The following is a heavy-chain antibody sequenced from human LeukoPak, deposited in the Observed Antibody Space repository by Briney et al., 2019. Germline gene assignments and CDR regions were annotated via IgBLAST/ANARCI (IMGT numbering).Heavy chain of an antibody. V-gene: IGHV3-53*01. Sequence: GGSLRLSCAASGFTVSTNYMSWVRQAPGKGLEWVSVLYHGGSTYYADSVKGRFTISRDNSNNTLYLQMNRLRVKDTAVYYCAREGSSSSWSIWGQGTMVTVAS. CDR2: LYHGGST. D-gene: IGHD6-13*01. CDR1: GFTVSTNY. J-gene: IGHJ3*02. CDR3: AREGSSSSWSI.